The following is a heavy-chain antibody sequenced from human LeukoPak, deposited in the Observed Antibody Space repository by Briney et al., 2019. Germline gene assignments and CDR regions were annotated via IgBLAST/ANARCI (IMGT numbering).Heavy chain of an antibody. V-gene: IGHV1-2*02. CDR1: GYTFTGSY. J-gene: IGHJ4*02. CDR2: INPNSGGT. Sequence: ASVKVSCKASGYTFTGSYMHWVRQAPGQGLEWMGWINPNSGGTNYAQKFQGRVTMTRDTSISTAYMELSRLRSDDTAVYYCATDTCSGGSCYAFDYWGQGTLVTVSS. CDR3: ATDTCSGGSCYAFDY. D-gene: IGHD2-15*01.